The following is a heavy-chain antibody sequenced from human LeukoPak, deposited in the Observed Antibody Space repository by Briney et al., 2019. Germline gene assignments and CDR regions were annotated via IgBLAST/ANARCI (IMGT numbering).Heavy chain of an antibody. D-gene: IGHD3-22*01. J-gene: IGHJ4*02. CDR1: GFIFSSYG. Sequence: GGSLRLSCAASGFIFSSYGMSWVRQAPGKGLEWVGRIRSKANSYATTDVASVRGRFSISRDDSKNTAYLQMNSLKIEDTAVYYCTRPSYDSSVSGVVYWGQGTLVTVSS. CDR2: IRSKANSYAT. V-gene: IGHV3-73*01. CDR3: TRPSYDSSVSGVVY.